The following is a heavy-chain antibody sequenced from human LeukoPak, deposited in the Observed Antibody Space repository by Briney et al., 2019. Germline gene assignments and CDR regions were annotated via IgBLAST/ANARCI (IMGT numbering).Heavy chain of an antibody. D-gene: IGHD3-22*01. CDR1: GYTFTSYG. J-gene: IGHJ4*02. Sequence: ASVKVSCKASGYTFTSYGISGVRQAPGQGLEWMGWISAYNGNTNYAQKLQGRVTMTTDTSTSTAYMELRSLRSDDTAVYYCATGDYYDSSGFNWGQGTLVTVSS. CDR2: ISAYNGNT. CDR3: ATGDYYDSSGFN. V-gene: IGHV1-18*01.